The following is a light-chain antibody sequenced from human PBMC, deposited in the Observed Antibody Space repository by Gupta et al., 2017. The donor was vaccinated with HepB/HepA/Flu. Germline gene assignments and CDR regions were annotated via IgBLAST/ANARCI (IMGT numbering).Light chain of an antibody. CDR1: QDISNY. V-gene: IGKV1-33*01. CDR2: DAS. Sequence: DIQMTQSPSSLSASVGDRVTINCQASQDISNYLNWYQQKPGKAPKLLIYDASNVETGVPSRFSGSGSGTDFTFTISSLQPEDVATYYCQQYDNLPVTFGHGTKVDIK. J-gene: IGKJ3*01. CDR3: QQYDNLPVT.